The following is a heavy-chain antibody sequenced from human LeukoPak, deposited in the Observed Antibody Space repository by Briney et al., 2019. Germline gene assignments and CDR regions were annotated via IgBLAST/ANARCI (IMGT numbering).Heavy chain of an antibody. CDR3: ATPNNIDAFDI. D-gene: IGHD1-14*01. J-gene: IGHJ3*02. CDR1: GFTFSSYG. Sequence: GGSLRLSCAASGFTFSSYGMHWVRQAPGKGLEWVAVISYDGSNKYYADSVKGRFTISRDNSKNTLYLQMNSLRAEDTAVYYCATPNNIDAFDIWGQGTMVTVSS. V-gene: IGHV3-30*03. CDR2: ISYDGSNK.